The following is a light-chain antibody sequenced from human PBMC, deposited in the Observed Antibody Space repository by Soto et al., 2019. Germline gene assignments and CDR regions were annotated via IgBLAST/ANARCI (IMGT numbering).Light chain of an antibody. CDR1: QSISSY. V-gene: IGKV1-39*01. Sequence: DIQMTQSPASLSASVGERVTITCRASQSISSYLDGYQQKPGKAPKLLLYAASILDSGVPSRFSGSGSGTDFTLTISSLQPEDFATYYCQQSYSTPYTFGQGTKLEIK. CDR3: QQSYSTPYT. J-gene: IGKJ2*01. CDR2: AAS.